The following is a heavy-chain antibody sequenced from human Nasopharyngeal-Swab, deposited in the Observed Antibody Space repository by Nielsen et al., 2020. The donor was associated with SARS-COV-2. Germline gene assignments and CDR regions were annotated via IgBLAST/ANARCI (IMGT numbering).Heavy chain of an antibody. CDR1: GFTFSSYD. CDR3: VRGWGQNYYDSSGYYPYYFDY. V-gene: IGHV3-13*01. J-gene: IGHJ4*02. D-gene: IGHD3-22*01. CDR2: IGTAGDT. Sequence: GESLKISCAASGFTFSSYDMHWVRQATGKGLEWVSAIGTAGDTYYPGSVKGRFTISRENAKNSLYLQMNSLRAGDTAVYYCVRGWGQNYYDSSGYYPYYFDYWGQGTLVTVSS.